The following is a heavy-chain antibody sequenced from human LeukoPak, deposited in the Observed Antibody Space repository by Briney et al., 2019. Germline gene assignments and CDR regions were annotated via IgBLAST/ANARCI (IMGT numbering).Heavy chain of an antibody. CDR3: AKASTSYGYKDDAFDI. V-gene: IGHV3-9*01. CDR1: GFTFSSYW. D-gene: IGHD3-16*01. J-gene: IGHJ3*02. CDR2: ISWDSRTI. Sequence: GGSLRLSCAGSGFTFSSYWMSWVRQAPGKGLEWVSGISWDSRTINYADSVRGRFTISRDNAKSSLYLQMNSLRPEDTALYYCAKASTSYGYKDDAFDIWGQGTMVTVSS.